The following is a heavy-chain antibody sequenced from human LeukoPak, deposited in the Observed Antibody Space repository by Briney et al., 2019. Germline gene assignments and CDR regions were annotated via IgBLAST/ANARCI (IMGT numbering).Heavy chain of an antibody. J-gene: IGHJ6*03. Sequence: ASVKVSCKASGYTFTSYDINWVRQATGQGLEWMGWMNPNSGNTGYAQKFQGRATMTRNTSISTAYMELSSLRSEDTAVYYCARGRRRTMVRGASKGYYYYMDVWGKGTTVTVSS. V-gene: IGHV1-8*01. D-gene: IGHD3-10*01. CDR2: MNPNSGNT. CDR3: ARGRRRTMVRGASKGYYYYMDV. CDR1: GYTFTSYD.